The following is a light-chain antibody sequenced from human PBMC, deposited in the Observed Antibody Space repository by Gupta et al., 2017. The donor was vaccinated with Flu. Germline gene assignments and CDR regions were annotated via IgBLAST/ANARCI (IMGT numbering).Light chain of an antibody. CDR2: GAS. J-gene: IGKJ2*03. CDR1: QSVSSSY. CDR3: QQYGSSPRYS. Sequence: EIVLTQSPGTLSLSPGERATLSCRASQSVSSSYLAWYQQKPGQAPRLLIYGASSRATGIPDRFSGSGSGTDFTLTISRLEPEDFAVYYCQQYGSSPRYSFGKETKLEIK. V-gene: IGKV3-20*01.